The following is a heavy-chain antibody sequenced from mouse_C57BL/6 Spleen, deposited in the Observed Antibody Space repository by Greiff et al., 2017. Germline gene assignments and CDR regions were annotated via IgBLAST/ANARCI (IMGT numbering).Heavy chain of an antibody. V-gene: IGHV3-6*01. D-gene: IGHD2-5*01. CDR2: ISYDGST. Sequence: DVKLQESGPGLVKPSQSLSLTCSVTGYSITSGYYCNWIRQFPGNKLEWMGYISYDGSTNYNPSLKNQISITRDTSNNQFFLMWKSVTTEDTATYYCARDGAYYSNFPFDYWGQGTTLTVSS. J-gene: IGHJ2*01. CDR1: GYSITSGYY. CDR3: ARDGAYYSNFPFDY.